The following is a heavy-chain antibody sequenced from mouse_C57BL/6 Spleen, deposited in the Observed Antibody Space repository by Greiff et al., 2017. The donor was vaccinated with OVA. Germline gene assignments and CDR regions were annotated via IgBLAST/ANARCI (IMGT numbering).Heavy chain of an antibody. CDR2: IDPSDSET. V-gene: IGHV1-52*01. D-gene: IGHD2-2*01. Sequence: QVQLQQPGAELVRPGSSVKLSCKASGYTFTSYWMHWVKQRPIQGLEWIGNIDPSDSETHYNQKFKDKATLTVDKSSSTAYMQLSSLTSEDSAVYDCAREVYGYPYFDYWGQGTTLTVSS. CDR3: AREVYGYPYFDY. CDR1: GYTFTSYW. J-gene: IGHJ2*01.